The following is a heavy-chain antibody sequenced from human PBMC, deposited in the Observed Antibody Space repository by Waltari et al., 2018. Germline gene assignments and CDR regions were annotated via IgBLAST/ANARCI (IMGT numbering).Heavy chain of an antibody. CDR1: GLTFTNYW. CDR2: MNQDGSKK. D-gene: IGHD3-22*01. J-gene: IGHJ4*02. Sequence: EVQLVESGGALVQPGGSLRLSCAASGLTFTNYWMTWVRQAPGKGLEWVANMNQDGSKKYYVDSVEGRFTVSRDNAKDSLYLQMNSLRAEDTAVYYCARGYYYDSRGYYPDYWGQGTLVTVSS. CDR3: ARGYYYDSRGYYPDY. V-gene: IGHV3-7*04.